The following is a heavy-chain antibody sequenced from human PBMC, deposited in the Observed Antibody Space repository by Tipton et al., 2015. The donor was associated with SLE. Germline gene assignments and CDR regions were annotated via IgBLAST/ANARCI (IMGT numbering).Heavy chain of an antibody. J-gene: IGHJ5*02. V-gene: IGHV3-21*03. D-gene: IGHD1-1*01. CDR1: GFTFSSYT. Sequence: SLRLSCAASGFTFSSYTLNWVRQDPGKGLEWVSFISSSSSYIYYTDSVKGRFTISRDNAKNSLYLQMNSLRVEDTAVYYCARVVVGPVHDWFDPGGQGTLVTVSS. CDR3: ARVVVGPVHDWFDP. CDR2: ISSSSSYI.